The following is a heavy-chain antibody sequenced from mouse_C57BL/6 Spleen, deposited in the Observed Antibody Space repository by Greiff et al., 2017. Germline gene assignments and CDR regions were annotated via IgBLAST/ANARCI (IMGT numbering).Heavy chain of an antibody. V-gene: IGHV2-2*01. CDR1: GFSLTSYG. D-gene: IGHD1-1*01. J-gene: IGHJ4*01. CDR3: VRNLAYGSSREYAIDY. CDR2: IWRGGNT. Sequence: VQLQQSGPGLVQPSQSLSITCTVSGFSLTSYGVHWVRQSPGKSLEWLGMIWRGGNTDYNAAFISRLSICKVNSTSQVFFKMYCQQGDETSRDYGVRNLAYGSSREYAIDYWGQGTSLTVSS.